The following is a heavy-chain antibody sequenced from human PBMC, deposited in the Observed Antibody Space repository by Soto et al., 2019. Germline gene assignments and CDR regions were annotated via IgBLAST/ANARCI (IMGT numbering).Heavy chain of an antibody. Sequence: EVQLVESGGGLVQPGRSLRLSCAASGFTFDDYAMHWVRQAPGKGLEWVSGISWNSGSIGYADSVKGRFTSSRDNAKNALYLQMNSLRAEDTALYYCANKEDAFDIWGQGTMVTVSS. CDR2: ISWNSGSI. J-gene: IGHJ3*02. V-gene: IGHV3-9*01. CDR3: ANKEDAFDI. CDR1: GFTFDDYA.